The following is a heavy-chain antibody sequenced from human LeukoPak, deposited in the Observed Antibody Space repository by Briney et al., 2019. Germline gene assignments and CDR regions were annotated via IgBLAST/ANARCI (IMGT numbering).Heavy chain of an antibody. CDR1: GFTFSSYG. J-gene: IGHJ4*02. V-gene: IGHV3-30*03. CDR3: ATDPVPGWSLYYQGYFDY. Sequence: GGSLRLSCAASGFTFSSYGMHWVRQAPGKGLEWVAVISYDGSNKYYADSVKGRFTISRDNSKNTLYLQMNSLRAEDTAVYYCATDPVPGWSLYYQGYFDYWGQGTLVTVSS. D-gene: IGHD2-8*01. CDR2: ISYDGSNK.